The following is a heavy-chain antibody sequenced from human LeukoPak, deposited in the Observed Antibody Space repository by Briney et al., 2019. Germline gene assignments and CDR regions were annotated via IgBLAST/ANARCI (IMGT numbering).Heavy chain of an antibody. CDR2: ISYDGSNK. CDR3: AKDTVFAALGATTGAFDY. D-gene: IGHD1-26*01. J-gene: IGHJ4*02. CDR1: GFTFSSYG. V-gene: IGHV3-30*18. Sequence: GGSLRLSCAASGFTFSSYGMHWVRQAPGKGLEWVAVISYDGSNKYYADSVKGRFTISRDNSKSTLYLQMNSLRAEDTAVYYCAKDTVFAALGATTGAFDYWGQGTLATVSS.